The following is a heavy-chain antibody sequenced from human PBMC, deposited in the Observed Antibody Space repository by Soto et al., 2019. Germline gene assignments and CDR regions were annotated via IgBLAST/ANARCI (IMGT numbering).Heavy chain of an antibody. Sequence: ASVKVSCKASGYTFTSYGISWVRQAPGQGLEWMGWISAYNGNTNYAQKLQGRVTMTTDTSTSTAYMELGSLRSDDTAVYYCARGRIAAAGPLVNWFDPWGQGTLVTVSS. J-gene: IGHJ5*02. CDR1: GYTFTSYG. D-gene: IGHD6-13*01. V-gene: IGHV1-18*01. CDR2: ISAYNGNT. CDR3: ARGRIAAAGPLVNWFDP.